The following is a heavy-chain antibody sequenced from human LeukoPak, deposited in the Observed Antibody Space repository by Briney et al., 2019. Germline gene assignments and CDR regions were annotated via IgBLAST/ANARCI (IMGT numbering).Heavy chain of an antibody. CDR1: GYTFTSYW. J-gene: IGHJ4*02. Sequence: GESLKISCKGSGYTFTSYWIGWVRQMPGKGLEWMGIIYPGDSDTRYSPSFQGQVTISADKSITTAYLQWSSLKASGTAMYFCARMRDGSHDYWGQGTLVTVSS. CDR2: IYPGDSDT. D-gene: IGHD5-24*01. CDR3: ARMRDGSHDY. V-gene: IGHV5-51*01.